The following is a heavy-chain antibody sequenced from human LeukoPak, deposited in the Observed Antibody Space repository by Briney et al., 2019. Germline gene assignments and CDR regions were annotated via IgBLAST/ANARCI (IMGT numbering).Heavy chain of an antibody. CDR3: ARPRAFSYGQMYYFDY. D-gene: IGHD5-18*01. Sequence: ASVKVSCKASGYTFTDYYIHWVRQAPEQGLEWMGWIDPNTGGTNFARKFQGRVTMTRDTSITTAYMELSRLRFDDTAVYYCARPRAFSYGQMYYFDYWGQGALVTVSS. V-gene: IGHV1-2*02. CDR2: IDPNTGGT. CDR1: GYTFTDYY. J-gene: IGHJ4*02.